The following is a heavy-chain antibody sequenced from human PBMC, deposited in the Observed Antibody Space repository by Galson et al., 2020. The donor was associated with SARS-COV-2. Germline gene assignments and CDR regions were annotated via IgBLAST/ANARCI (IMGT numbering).Heavy chain of an antibody. CDR3: VKEYYYDSTGPLDAFDI. Sequence: GGSLRLSCAASGFTFSSYWMHWVRQAPGKGLVWVSRINSDGSSTRYADFVKGRFTISRDNAKNTQYLQMNSLRTEDTAVYYCVKEYYYDSTGPLDAFDIWGQGTMVTVSS. D-gene: IGHD3-22*01. V-gene: IGHV3-74*01. CDR2: INSDGSST. J-gene: IGHJ3*02. CDR1: GFTFSSYW.